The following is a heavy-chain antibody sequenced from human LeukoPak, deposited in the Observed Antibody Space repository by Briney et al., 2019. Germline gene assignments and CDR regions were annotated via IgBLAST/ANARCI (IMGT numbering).Heavy chain of an antibody. CDR1: GFTFSNYG. Sequence: GGSLRLSCAASGFTFSNYGMHWVRQAPGKGLEWVAAIWYDGSNKYYADSVKGRFTISRDNSKNTLYLQMNSLRAEDTAVYYCARESSSGSIYYYGMDVWGQGTTVTVSS. V-gene: IGHV3-33*01. J-gene: IGHJ6*02. CDR3: ARESSSGSIYYYGMDV. D-gene: IGHD6-19*01. CDR2: IWYDGSNK.